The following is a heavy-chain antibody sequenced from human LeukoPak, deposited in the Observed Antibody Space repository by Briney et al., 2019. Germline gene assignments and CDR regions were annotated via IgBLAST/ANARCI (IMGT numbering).Heavy chain of an antibody. V-gene: IGHV4-34*01. CDR2: INHSGST. CDR3: ARGRGYCSSTSCYTAYYYYYYYMDV. CDR1: GGSFSGYY. D-gene: IGHD2-2*02. Sequence: SETLSLTCAVYGGSFSGYYWSWIRQPPGKGLEWIGEINHSGSTNYNPSLKSRVTISVDMSKNQFSLKLSSVTAADTAVYYCARGRGYCSSTSCYTAYYYYYYYMDVWGKGTTVTVSS. J-gene: IGHJ6*03.